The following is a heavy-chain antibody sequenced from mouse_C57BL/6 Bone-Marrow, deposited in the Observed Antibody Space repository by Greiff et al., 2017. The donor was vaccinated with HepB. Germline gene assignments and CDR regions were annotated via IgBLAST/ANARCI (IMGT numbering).Heavy chain of an antibody. CDR1: GYTFTSYW. D-gene: IGHD1-1*01. CDR3: AREEEIYYYGSSYWYFDV. V-gene: IGHV1-55*01. CDR2: IYPGSGST. J-gene: IGHJ1*03. Sequence: VQLKQPGAELVKPGASVKMSCKASGYTFTSYWITWVKQRPGQGLEWIGDIYPGSGSTNYNEKFKSKATLTVDTSSSTAYMQRSSLTSEDSAVYYCAREEEIYYYGSSYWYFDVWGTGTTVTVSS.